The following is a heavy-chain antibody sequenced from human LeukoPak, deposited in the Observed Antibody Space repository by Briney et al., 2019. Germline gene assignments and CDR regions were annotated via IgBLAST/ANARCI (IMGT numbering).Heavy chain of an antibody. D-gene: IGHD1-1*01. CDR3: APTPEAYTSNWNV. CDR1: GYSFTDDY. Sequence: GASVKVSCKTSGYSFTDDYVQRVRQAPGQGLEWMGWTNPDSGFTNYAQKFQGRVTMTRDTSISTAYMEVRRLRPDDTAVYYCAPTPEAYTSNWNVWGQGTLVTVSS. V-gene: IGHV1-2*02. CDR2: TNPDSGFT. J-gene: IGHJ4*02.